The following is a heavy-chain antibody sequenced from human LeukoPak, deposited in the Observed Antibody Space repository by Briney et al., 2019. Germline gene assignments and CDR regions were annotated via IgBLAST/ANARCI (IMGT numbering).Heavy chain of an antibody. D-gene: IGHD2-15*01. Sequence: SETLSLTCAVYGGSFSGYYWSWIRQPPGKGLEWIGVINHSGSTNYNPSLKSRVTISVDTSKNQFSLKLSSVTAADTAVYYCARHVARWLLRIDYWGQGTLVTVSS. CDR2: INHSGST. CDR3: ARHVARWLLRIDY. CDR1: GGSFSGYY. J-gene: IGHJ4*02. V-gene: IGHV4-34*01.